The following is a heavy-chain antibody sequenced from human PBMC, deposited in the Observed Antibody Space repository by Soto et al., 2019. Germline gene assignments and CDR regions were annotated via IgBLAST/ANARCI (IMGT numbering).Heavy chain of an antibody. CDR2: VSGYNYNT. J-gene: IGHJ4*02. D-gene: IGHD2-15*01. CDR3: GRSSSVIYARCSDD. V-gene: IGHV1-18*01. CDR1: GYSFRSYG. Sequence: ASVKVSCKASGYSFRSYGINRVRQAPGQGLEWIGWVSGYNYNTKYAQKLQGRITVTTDTSTNTAYMELRSLRFDDTAVYYCGRSSSVIYARCSDDWVPGTLVTVSS.